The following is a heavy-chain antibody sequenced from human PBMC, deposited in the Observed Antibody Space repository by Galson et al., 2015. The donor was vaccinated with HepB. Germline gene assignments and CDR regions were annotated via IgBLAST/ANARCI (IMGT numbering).Heavy chain of an antibody. V-gene: IGHV3-53*05. J-gene: IGHJ4*02. CDR1: GFTVSSNY. D-gene: IGHD3-22*01. Sequence: SLRLSCAASGFTVSSNYMSWVRQAPGKGLEWVSAISSGSGSTYYADSVKGRFTISRDNSKNTLYLQMNSLRAEDTAVYYCARGPRYYYDSSGPGYFDYWGQGTLVTVSS. CDR3: ARGPRYYYDSSGPGYFDY. CDR2: ISSGSGST.